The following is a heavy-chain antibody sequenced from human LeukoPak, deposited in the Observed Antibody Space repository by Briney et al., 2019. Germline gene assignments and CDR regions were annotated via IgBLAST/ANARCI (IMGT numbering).Heavy chain of an antibody. CDR1: GGSISSSTYY. Sequence: SETLSLTCTVSGGSISSSTYYGGWIRQPPGKGLEWIGSIFYSGNTYYNPSLKSRVTISIDTSKNQFSLKLSSVTAADTAVYYCARANGYGLLDCWGQGTLVTVSS. CDR3: ARANGYGLLDC. V-gene: IGHV4-39*07. D-gene: IGHD5-18*01. CDR2: IFYSGNT. J-gene: IGHJ4*02.